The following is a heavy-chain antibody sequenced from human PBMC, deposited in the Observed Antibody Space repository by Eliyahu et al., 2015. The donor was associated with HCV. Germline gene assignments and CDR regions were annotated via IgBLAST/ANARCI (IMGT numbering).Heavy chain of an antibody. J-gene: IGHJ5*02. CDR2: IYYSGST. CDR1: GGSISSYY. CDR3: ASGGGGIAVAGTGGWFDP. Sequence: QVQLQESGPGLVKPSETLSLICTVXGGSISSYYWSWIRQPPGKGLEWIGYIYYSGSTNSNPSLKSRVTISLDTSKNQFSLKLSSVTAADTAVYYCASGGGGIAVAGTGGWFDPWGQGTLVTVSS. V-gene: IGHV4-59*01. D-gene: IGHD6-19*01.